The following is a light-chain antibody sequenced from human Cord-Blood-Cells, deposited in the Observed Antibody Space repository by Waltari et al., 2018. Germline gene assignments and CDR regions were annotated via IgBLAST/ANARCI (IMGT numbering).Light chain of an antibody. CDR3: SSYTSSSTLV. CDR2: AVS. J-gene: IGLJ2*01. V-gene: IGLV2-18*02. CDR1: SSDVGSYNR. Sequence: QSALTQPPSVSGSPGQSVTISCTGTSSDVGSYNRVSWYQQPPGTAPKFMIYAVSNRPSGVLDRFSGSKSGNTASLTISGLQAEDEADYYCSSYTSSSTLVFGGGTKLTVL.